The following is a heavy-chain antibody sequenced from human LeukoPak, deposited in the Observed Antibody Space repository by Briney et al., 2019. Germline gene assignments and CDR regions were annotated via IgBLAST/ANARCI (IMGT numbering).Heavy chain of an antibody. Sequence: SETLSLTCAVYGGSFSGYYWSWIRQPPGKGLEWIGEINHSGSTNYNPSLKSRVTMSIDRSKNQFSLKLSSVTAADTAVYYCAREGYGSGTIYWGQGTLVTVSS. CDR3: AREGYGSGTIY. D-gene: IGHD3-10*01. CDR1: GGSFSGYY. CDR2: INHSGST. V-gene: IGHV4-34*01. J-gene: IGHJ4*02.